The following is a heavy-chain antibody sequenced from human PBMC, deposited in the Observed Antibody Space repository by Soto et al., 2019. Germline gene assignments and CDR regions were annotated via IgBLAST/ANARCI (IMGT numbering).Heavy chain of an antibody. CDR2: LYYSGST. CDR3: ARDPPPGIPYRYFDL. CDR1: YGSITSYY. D-gene: IGHD1-20*01. J-gene: IGHJ2*01. V-gene: IGHV4-59*01. Sequence: QVQLQESGPGLVRPSETLSLTCTVSYGSITSYYWSWIRQPPGKGLEWIGYLYYSGSTYYNPSLKSRVTISVDTSKSQFSLKLTSVTAADTAVYYCARDPPPGIPYRYFDLWGRGTLVTVSS.